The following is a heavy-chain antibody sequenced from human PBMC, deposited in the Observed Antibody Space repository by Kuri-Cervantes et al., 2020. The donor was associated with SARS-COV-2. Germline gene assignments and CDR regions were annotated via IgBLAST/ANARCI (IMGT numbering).Heavy chain of an antibody. J-gene: IGHJ6*02. V-gene: IGHV4-38-2*01. Sequence: SQTLSLTCAVSGYSISSGYYWGWIRQPPGKGLEWIGSIYHSGSTYYNPSLKSRVTISVDTSKNQFSLKLSSVTAADTAVYYCARGRGDYYYYYGMDVWGQGTTVTVSS. CDR2: IYHSGST. D-gene: IGHD3-10*01. CDR3: ARGRGDYYYYYGMDV. CDR1: GYSISSGYY.